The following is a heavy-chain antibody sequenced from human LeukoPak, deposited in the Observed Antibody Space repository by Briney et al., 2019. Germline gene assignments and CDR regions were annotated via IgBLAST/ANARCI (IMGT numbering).Heavy chain of an antibody. J-gene: IGHJ4*02. CDR3: ARDHQWLEYFDY. CDR2: IYTSGST. D-gene: IGHD6-19*01. CDR1: GGSISSGGYY. Sequence: SQTLSLTCTVSGGSISSGGYYWSWIRQPAGKGLEWIGRIYTSGSTNYNPSLRSRVTISVDTSKNQFSLKLSSVTAADTAVYYCARDHQWLEYFDYWGQGTLVTVSS. V-gene: IGHV4-61*02.